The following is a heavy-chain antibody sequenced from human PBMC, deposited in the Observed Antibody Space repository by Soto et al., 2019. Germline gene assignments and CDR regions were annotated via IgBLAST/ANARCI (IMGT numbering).Heavy chain of an antibody. CDR3: DRVMVVAYYFDY. CDR2: ISSSSGTM. Sequence: VGSLRLSCAASGFTFSTYGMNWVRQAPGKGLEWVSYISSSSGTMYYADSVKGRFTISRDNAKNSLYLQVDSLRDEDTAVYYCDRVMVVAYYFDYWGQGTLVTVSS. V-gene: IGHV3-48*02. D-gene: IGHD2-15*01. CDR1: GFTFSTYG. J-gene: IGHJ4*02.